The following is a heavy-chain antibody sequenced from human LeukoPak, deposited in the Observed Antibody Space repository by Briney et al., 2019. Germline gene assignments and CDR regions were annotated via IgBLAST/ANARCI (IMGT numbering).Heavy chain of an antibody. D-gene: IGHD3-3*01. CDR1: GYTFTGYY. V-gene: IGHV1-2*02. CDR2: INPNSGGT. J-gene: IGHJ4*02. CDR3: ARGLKYYDFWSGYYLDY. Sequence: ASVKVSCKASGYTFTGYYMHWVRQAPGQGLEWMGWINPNSGGTNYTQKFQGRVTMTRDTSISTAYMELSRLRSDDTAVYYCARGLKYYDFWSGYYLDYWGQGTLVTVSS.